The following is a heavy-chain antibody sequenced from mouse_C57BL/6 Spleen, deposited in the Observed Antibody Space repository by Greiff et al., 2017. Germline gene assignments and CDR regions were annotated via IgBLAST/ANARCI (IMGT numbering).Heavy chain of an antibody. Sequence: QVQLQQPGAELVKPGASVKLSCKASGYTFTSYWMHWVKQRPGRGLEWIGRIDPTSGGTKYNEKFKSKATLTVDKPSSTADMQLSSRTSEDSAVYYCAREGPTPAWFAYWGQGTLVTVSA. J-gene: IGHJ3*01. CDR2: IDPTSGGT. CDR3: AREGPTPAWFAY. CDR1: GYTFTSYW. V-gene: IGHV1-72*01. D-gene: IGHD5-1*01.